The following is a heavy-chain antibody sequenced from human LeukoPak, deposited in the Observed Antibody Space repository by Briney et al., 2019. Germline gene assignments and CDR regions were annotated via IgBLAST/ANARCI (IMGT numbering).Heavy chain of an antibody. CDR3: ARVILPTMIVDY. D-gene: IGHD3-22*01. CDR1: GGSFSGYY. V-gene: IGHV4-59*01. CDR2: IYYSGST. J-gene: IGHJ4*02. Sequence: SETLSLTCAVYGGSFSGYYWSWIRQPPGKGLEWIGYIYYSGSTNYNPSLKSRVTISVDTSKNQFSLKLSSVTAADTAVYYCARVILPTMIVDYWGQGTLVTVSS.